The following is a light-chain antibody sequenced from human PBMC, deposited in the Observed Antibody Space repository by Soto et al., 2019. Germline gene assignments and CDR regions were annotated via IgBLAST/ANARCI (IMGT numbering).Light chain of an antibody. J-gene: IGLJ2*01. CDR1: SGHSSYA. CDR2: LNSDGSH. V-gene: IGLV4-69*01. CDR3: QTWGIGTYVV. Sequence: QPVLTQSPSASASLGASVKLTCTLSSGHSSYAIAWHQQQPEKGPRYLMKLNSDGSHSKGDGIPDRFSGSSSGAERYLTISRLQSEDEADSSCQTWGIGTYVVFGGGTKLTVL.